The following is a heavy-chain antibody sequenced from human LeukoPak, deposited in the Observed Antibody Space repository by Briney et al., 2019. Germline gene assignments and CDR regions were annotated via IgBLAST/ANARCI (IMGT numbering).Heavy chain of an antibody. V-gene: IGHV3-74*01. CDR2: INSDGSST. D-gene: IGHD2-2*01. CDR1: GFTLSSYW. CDR3: ARGPQRGAAANYYGMDV. J-gene: IGHJ6*02. Sequence: PGGSLRLSCAASGFTLSSYWMHWVRQAPGKGLVWVSRINSDGSSTSYGDSMKGRFTISRDNAKSTLYLQMNSLRAEDTAVYYCARGPQRGAAANYYGMDVWGQGTTVTVSS.